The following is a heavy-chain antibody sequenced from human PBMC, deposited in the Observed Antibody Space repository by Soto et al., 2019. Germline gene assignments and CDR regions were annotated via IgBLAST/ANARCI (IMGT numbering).Heavy chain of an antibody. J-gene: IGHJ3*02. Sequence: PGGSLRLSCAASGFTFSSYAMHWVRQAPGKGLEWVAVISYDGSNKYYADSVKGRFTISRDNSKNTLYLQMNSLRAEDTAVYYCARDRDSSSWYFLSGAFDIWGQGTMVTVSS. D-gene: IGHD6-13*01. CDR1: GFTFSSYA. CDR3: ARDRDSSSWYFLSGAFDI. CDR2: ISYDGSNK. V-gene: IGHV3-30-3*01.